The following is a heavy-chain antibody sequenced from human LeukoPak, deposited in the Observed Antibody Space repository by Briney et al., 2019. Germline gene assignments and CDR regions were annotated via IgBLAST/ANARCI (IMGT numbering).Heavy chain of an antibody. V-gene: IGHV1-46*01. D-gene: IGHD6-19*01. CDR2: INPSGGST. CDR3: ARDVIEILAYSSGWYNPCYGMDV. J-gene: IGHJ6*02. CDR1: GYTFTSYY. Sequence: ASVKVSCKASGYTFTSYYMHWVRQAPGQGLEWMGIINPSGGSTSYAQKFRGRVTMTRDTSTSTVYMELSSLRSEDTAVYYYARDVIEILAYSSGWYNPCYGMDVWGQGTTVTVSS.